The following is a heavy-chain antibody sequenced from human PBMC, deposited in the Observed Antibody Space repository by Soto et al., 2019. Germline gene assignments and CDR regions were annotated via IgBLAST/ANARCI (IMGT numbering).Heavy chain of an antibody. D-gene: IGHD4-4*01. CDR1: GYTLTELS. Sequence: ASVKVSCKVSGYTLTELSMHWVRQAPGKGLEWMGGFDPEDGETIYAQKFQGRVTMTEDTSTDTAYMELSSLRSEDTAVYYCATAPTVNTNYYYYGMDVWGQGTTVTVSS. CDR3: ATAPTVNTNYYYYGMDV. CDR2: FDPEDGET. J-gene: IGHJ6*02. V-gene: IGHV1-24*01.